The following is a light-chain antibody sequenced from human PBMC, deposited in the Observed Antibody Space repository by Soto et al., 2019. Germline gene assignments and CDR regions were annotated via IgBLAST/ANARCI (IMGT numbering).Light chain of an antibody. CDR3: QQANSFPLT. V-gene: IGKV1-12*01. Sequence: DIQMTQSPSFVSASVGDRVTIACRASQGISTWVVWYQQKPGAAPKLLIHSSSNLQSGVPSRFSGSGSGTDFTLTISSLQPEDFATDYCQQANSFPLTFGPGTKVDIK. CDR1: QGISTW. CDR2: SSS. J-gene: IGKJ3*01.